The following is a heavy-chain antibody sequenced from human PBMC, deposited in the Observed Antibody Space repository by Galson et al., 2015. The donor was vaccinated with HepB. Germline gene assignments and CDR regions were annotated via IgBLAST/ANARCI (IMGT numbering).Heavy chain of an antibody. Sequence: SVKVSCKASGYTFTSYYMHWVRQAPGQGLEWMGIINPSGGSTSYAQKFQGRVTMTRDTSTSTVYMELSSLRSEDTAVYYCARGHGRYCSSSSCHRAAHPFGDYWGQGTLVTVSS. CDR2: INPSGGST. J-gene: IGHJ4*02. CDR1: GYTFTSYY. CDR3: ARGHGRYCSSSSCHRAAHPFGDY. V-gene: IGHV1-46*01. D-gene: IGHD2-2*01.